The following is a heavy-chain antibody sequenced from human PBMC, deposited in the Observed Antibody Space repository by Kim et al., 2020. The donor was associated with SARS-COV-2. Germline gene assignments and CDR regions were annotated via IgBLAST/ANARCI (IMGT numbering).Heavy chain of an antibody. CDR1: GFTFSSYW. Sequence: GGSLRLSCAASGFTFSSYWMSWVRQAPGKGLEWVANIKQDGSEKYYVDSVKGRFTISRDNAKNSLYLQMNSLRAEDTAVYYCARVVSDFWSFYYYYYMDVWGKGTTVTVSS. CDR2: IKQDGSEK. V-gene: IGHV3-7*01. CDR3: ARVVSDFWSFYYYYYMDV. D-gene: IGHD3-3*01. J-gene: IGHJ6*03.